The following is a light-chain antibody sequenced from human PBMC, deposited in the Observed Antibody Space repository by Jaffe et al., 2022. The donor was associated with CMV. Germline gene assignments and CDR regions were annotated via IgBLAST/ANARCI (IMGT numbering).Light chain of an antibody. CDR3: QQSYNTPRT. Sequence: DIQMTQSPSSLSASVGDRVTITCRASQRISNYLNWYQQKPGEAPKLLIYAASILQSGVPSRFSGSGSGTDFTLTLNSLQPEDVATYYCQQSYNTPRTFGQGTKVEIK. CDR2: AAS. CDR1: QRISNY. V-gene: IGKV1-39*01. J-gene: IGKJ1*01.